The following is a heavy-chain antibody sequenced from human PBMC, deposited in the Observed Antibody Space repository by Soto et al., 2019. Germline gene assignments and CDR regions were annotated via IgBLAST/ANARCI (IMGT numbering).Heavy chain of an antibody. Sequence: QVQLVQSGAEVKKPGASVKVSCKASGYTFTSYAMHWVRQAPGQRLEWMGWINAGNGNTKYSQKFQGRVTITRDTSASTADMGRSSLRSEDTAVYYCARGPGGPDGPGDYWGQGTLVTVSS. CDR1: GYTFTSYA. CDR2: INAGNGNT. CDR3: ARGPGGPDGPGDY. D-gene: IGHD2-15*01. J-gene: IGHJ4*02. V-gene: IGHV1-3*01.